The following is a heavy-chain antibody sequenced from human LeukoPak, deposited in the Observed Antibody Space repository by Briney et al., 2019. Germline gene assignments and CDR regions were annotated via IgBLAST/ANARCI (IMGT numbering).Heavy chain of an antibody. CDR3: AKDQGFDDSSGLNFDY. Sequence: GGSLRLSCAASGFMFSSNWMSWVRLAPGKGLEWVANIKEDGTETYYVDSVKGRFTISRDNAKNSLYLQMNSLRAEDTAVYYCAKDQGFDDSSGLNFDYWGQGTLVTVSS. D-gene: IGHD3-22*01. J-gene: IGHJ4*02. CDR2: IKEDGTET. V-gene: IGHV3-7*03. CDR1: GFMFSSNW.